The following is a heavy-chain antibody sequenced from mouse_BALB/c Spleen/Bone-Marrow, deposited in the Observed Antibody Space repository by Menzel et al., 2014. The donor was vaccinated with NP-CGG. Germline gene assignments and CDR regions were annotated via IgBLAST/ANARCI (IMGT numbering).Heavy chain of an antibody. CDR2: ISSGGSYT. D-gene: IGHD2-4*01. Sequence: EVKLVESGGDLVKPGGSLKLSCAASGLTFSSYGMSWVRQTPDKRLEWVATISSGGSYTYYPDSLKGRFTISRDNAKNALYLQMSSLKSEDTAMYYCARQTYYDYDGYFDYWGQGTTLTVSS. CDR3: ARQTYYDYDGYFDY. V-gene: IGHV5-6*01. J-gene: IGHJ2*01. CDR1: GLTFSSYG.